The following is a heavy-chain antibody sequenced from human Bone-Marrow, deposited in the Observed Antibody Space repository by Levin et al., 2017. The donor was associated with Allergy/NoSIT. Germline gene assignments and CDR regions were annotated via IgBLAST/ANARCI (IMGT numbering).Heavy chain of an antibody. CDR2: LRDGGGDT. V-gene: IGHV3-23*01. CDR3: VKDLMNTVGGAGGFDH. CDR1: GFTFSSFA. D-gene: IGHD3-16*01. Sequence: GGSLRLSCTSSGFTFSSFAMGWVRQAPGKGLEWVAALRDGGGDTYYASSLRGRFTISRDNSKNILCMQMNSLRAEDTDVYYCVKDLMNTVGGAGGFDHWGQGTLVTVSS. J-gene: IGHJ4*02.